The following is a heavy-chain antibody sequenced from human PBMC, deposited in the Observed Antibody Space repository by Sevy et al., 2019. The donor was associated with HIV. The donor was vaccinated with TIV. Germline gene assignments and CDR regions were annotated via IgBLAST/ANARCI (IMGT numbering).Heavy chain of an antibody. D-gene: IGHD5-18*01. J-gene: IGHJ4*02. CDR3: ARGKSAYGYGLNS. V-gene: IGHV3-66*01. Sequence: GGCLRLSCAASGFTVSSNYMTWVRQAPGKGLEGVSVIYSDGTTYHADSVKDRFTISRDNFKNTLFLEMNSLRVEDTAFYYCARGKSAYGYGLNSWGQGTLVTVSS. CDR1: GFTVSSNY. CDR2: IYSDGTT.